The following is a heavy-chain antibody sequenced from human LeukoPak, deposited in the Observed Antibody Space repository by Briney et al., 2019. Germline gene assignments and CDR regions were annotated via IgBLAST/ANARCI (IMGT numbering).Heavy chain of an antibody. CDR2: IYPGDSNT. V-gene: IGHV5-51*01. J-gene: IGHJ4*02. CDR3: VRHQANFRWSLFDN. Sequence: GESLKSSCQGSGYSFADYWIGWVRQMPGKGLEWMGLIYPGDSNTKYSPSFQGQVTISVDKSISTAYLQWNSLKASDTAMYYCVRHQANFRWSLFDNWGQGTLVTVSS. CDR1: GYSFADYW. D-gene: IGHD4/OR15-4a*01.